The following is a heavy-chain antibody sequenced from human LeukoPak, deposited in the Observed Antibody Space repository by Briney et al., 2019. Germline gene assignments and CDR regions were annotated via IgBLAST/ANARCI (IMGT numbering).Heavy chain of an antibody. V-gene: IGHV3-21*01. D-gene: IGHD5-18*01. CDR1: GSTFSSYA. Sequence: GGSLRLSCAASGSTFSSYAMNWVRQAPGKGLEWVSSVSSSSTNKFYADSVKGRFTISRDDAKNSLYLQMNSLRVEDTAVYYCARDNYGYHFLDYWGQGTLVTVSS. CDR3: ARDNYGYHFLDY. CDR2: VSSSSTNK. J-gene: IGHJ4*02.